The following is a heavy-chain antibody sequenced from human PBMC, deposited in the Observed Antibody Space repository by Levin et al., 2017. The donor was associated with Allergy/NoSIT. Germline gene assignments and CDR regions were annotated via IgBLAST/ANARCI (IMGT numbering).Heavy chain of an antibody. CDR1: GFTVSNNY. J-gene: IGHJ4*02. V-gene: IGHV3-66*01. Sequence: PGGSLRLSCAASGFTVSNNYMTWVRQAPGKGLEWVSVVYSDGSTHYADSVKGRFIISRDNSKNTLFLQMNSLRVEDTAVYYCARDQMNDHGDFFLDYWGQGTLVTVSS. CDR3: ARDQMNDHGDFFLDY. D-gene: IGHD4-17*01. CDR2: VYSDGST.